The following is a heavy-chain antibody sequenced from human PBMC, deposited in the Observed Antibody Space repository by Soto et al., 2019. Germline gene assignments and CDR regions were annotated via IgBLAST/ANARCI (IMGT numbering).Heavy chain of an antibody. J-gene: IGHJ4*02. CDR2: ISSSSSYI. CDR1: GFTFSSYS. Sequence: GGSLRLSCAASGFTFSSYSMNWVRQAPGKGLEWVSSISSSSSYIYYADSVKGRFTTSRDNAKNSLYLQMNSLRAEDTAVYYCARDRKGTFGGVIVPSFDYWGQGTLVTVSS. V-gene: IGHV3-21*01. CDR3: ARDRKGTFGGVIVPSFDY. D-gene: IGHD3-16*02.